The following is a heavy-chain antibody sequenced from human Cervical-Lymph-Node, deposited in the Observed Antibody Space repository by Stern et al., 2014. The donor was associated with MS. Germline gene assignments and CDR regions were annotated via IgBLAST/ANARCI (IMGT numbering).Heavy chain of an antibody. D-gene: IGHD4-23*01. CDR2: IIPIFGIG. CDR1: GGTFSSYV. J-gene: IGHJ4*02. CDR3: ARGSTVVTDYFDY. V-gene: IGHV1-69*01. Sequence: VQLVQSGAEVKKPGSSVKVSCKASGGTFSSYVISWVRQAPGQGLEWMGGIIPIFGIGNYAQKYQGRVTITADESTSTAYMELSSLRSEDTAVYYCARGSTVVTDYFDYWGQGTLGTVSS.